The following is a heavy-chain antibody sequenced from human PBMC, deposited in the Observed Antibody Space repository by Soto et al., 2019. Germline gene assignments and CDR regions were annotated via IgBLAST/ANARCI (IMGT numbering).Heavy chain of an antibody. D-gene: IGHD1-26*01. CDR1: GFTFSSYG. CDR2: IWYDGSNK. J-gene: IGHJ6*02. V-gene: IGHV3-33*06. CDR3: AKDVVVGATTGLGDYYYYYGMDV. Sequence: LRLSCAASGFTFSSYGMHWVRQAPGKGLEWVAVIWYDGSNKYYADSVKGRFTISRDNSKNTLYLQMNSLRAEDTAVYYCAKDVVVGATTGLGDYYYYYGMDVWGQGTTVTVSS.